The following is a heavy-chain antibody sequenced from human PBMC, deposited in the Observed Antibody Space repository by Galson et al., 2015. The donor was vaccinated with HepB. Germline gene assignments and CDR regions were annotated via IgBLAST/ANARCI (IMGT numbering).Heavy chain of an antibody. J-gene: IGHJ6*03. V-gene: IGHV4-34*01. CDR3: ARGSTAYYYYYYMDV. D-gene: IGHD2-2*01. Sequence: LTCAVYGGSFSGYYWSWIRQPPGKGLEWIGEINHSGSTNYNPSLKSRVAISVDTSKNQFSLKLSSVTAADTAVYYCARGSTAYYYYYYMDVWGKGTTVTVSS. CDR2: INHSGST. CDR1: GGSFSGYY.